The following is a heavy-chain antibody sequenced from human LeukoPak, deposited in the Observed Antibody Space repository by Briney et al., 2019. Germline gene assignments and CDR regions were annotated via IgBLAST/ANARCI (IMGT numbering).Heavy chain of an antibody. D-gene: IGHD5-18*01. Sequence: SETLSLTCTVSGGSISSSSYCWGWIRQPPGKGLEWIGSIYYSGSTYYNPSIKSRVTISVDTSKNQFSLKLSSVTAADTAVYYCARHPRAMDTYPIFDYWGQGALVTVSS. CDR1: GGSISSSSYC. V-gene: IGHV4-39*01. J-gene: IGHJ4*02. CDR2: IYYSGST. CDR3: ARHPRAMDTYPIFDY.